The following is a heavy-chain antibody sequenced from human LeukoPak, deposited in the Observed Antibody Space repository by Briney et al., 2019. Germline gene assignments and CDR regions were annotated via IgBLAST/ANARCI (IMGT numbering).Heavy chain of an antibody. CDR2: ITNSGSIL. CDR1: GFTFSDYY. J-gene: IGHJ5*02. D-gene: IGHD6-13*01. CDR3: ARDGSRSWSLNTWFDP. Sequence: GGSLRLSCAASGFTFSDYYMTWIRQAPGKGLERVAYITNSGSILYYADSVKGRFTISRDNAKNSLFLQMNSLRAEDTAVYYCARDGSRSWSLNTWFDPWGQGTLVTVSS. V-gene: IGHV3-11*04.